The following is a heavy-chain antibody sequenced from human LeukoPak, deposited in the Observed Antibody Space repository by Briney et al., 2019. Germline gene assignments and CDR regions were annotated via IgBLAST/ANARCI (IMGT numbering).Heavy chain of an antibody. V-gene: IGHV2-5*02. CDR1: GFSPSTSGVG. D-gene: IGHD5-18*01. J-gene: IGHJ5*02. CDR3: AHRKKQLWPDGNWFDP. CDR2: IYWDDDK. Sequence: SGPTLVKPTQTLTLTCTSSGFSPSTSGVGVGWIRQPPGKALEWLALIYWDDDKRYSPSLKSRLTITKDTSKNQVVLTMTNMDPVDTATYYCAHRKKQLWPDGNWFDPWGQGTLVTVSS.